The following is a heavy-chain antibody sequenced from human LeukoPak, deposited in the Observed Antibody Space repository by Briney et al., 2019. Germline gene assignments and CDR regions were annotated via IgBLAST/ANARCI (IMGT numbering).Heavy chain of an antibody. D-gene: IGHD4-23*01. CDR3: ARDRFGYGGNSGL. J-gene: IGHJ4*02. V-gene: IGHV3-23*01. CDR2: ISGSGGST. Sequence: GGSLRLSYTASGFTFSSYGMSWVRQAPGKGLEWVSAISGSGGSTYYADSVKGRFTISRDNSKNTLYLQMNSLRAEDTAVYYCARDRFGYGGNSGLWGQGTLVTVSS. CDR1: GFTFSSYG.